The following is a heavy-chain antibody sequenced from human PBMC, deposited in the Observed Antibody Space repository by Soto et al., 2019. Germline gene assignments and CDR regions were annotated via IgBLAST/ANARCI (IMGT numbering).Heavy chain of an antibody. D-gene: IGHD1-26*01. V-gene: IGHV1-3*01. Sequence: QVQLVQSGAEVKKPGASVKVSCKASGYTFTSYATHWVRQAPGQRLEWMGWINAGNGNTKYSQKFQGRVTITRDTSASTAYMELSSLRSEDTAVYYCARGYSGPFNWFDPWGQGTLVTVSS. J-gene: IGHJ5*02. CDR2: INAGNGNT. CDR3: ARGYSGPFNWFDP. CDR1: GYTFTSYA.